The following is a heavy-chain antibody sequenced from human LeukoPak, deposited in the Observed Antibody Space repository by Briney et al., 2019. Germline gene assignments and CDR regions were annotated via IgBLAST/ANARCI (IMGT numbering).Heavy chain of an antibody. D-gene: IGHD3-10*01. CDR2: ISAYNGNT. CDR1: GYTFASYG. J-gene: IGHJ1*01. CDR3: ASAGVPGRSGEYFQH. V-gene: IGHV1-18*01. Sequence: VASVKVSCKASGYTFASYGISWVRQAPGQGLEWMGWISAYNGNTNYAQKLQGRVTMTTDTSTSTAYMELRSLRSEDTAVYYCASAGVPGRSGEYFQHWGQGTLVTVSS.